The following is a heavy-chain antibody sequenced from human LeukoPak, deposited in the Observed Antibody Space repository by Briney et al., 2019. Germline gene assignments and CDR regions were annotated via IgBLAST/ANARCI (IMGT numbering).Heavy chain of an antibody. D-gene: IGHD6-25*01. V-gene: IGHV3-49*04. CDR3: TSRGPPLDY. Sequence: GGSLRLSYTASGFTFGDYAMSWVRQAPGKGLEWVGFIRSKAYGGTTEYAASVKGRFTISRDDSKSIAYLQMNSLKTEDTAVYYCTSRGPPLDYWGQGTLVTVSS. CDR2: IRSKAYGGTT. J-gene: IGHJ4*02. CDR1: GFTFGDYA.